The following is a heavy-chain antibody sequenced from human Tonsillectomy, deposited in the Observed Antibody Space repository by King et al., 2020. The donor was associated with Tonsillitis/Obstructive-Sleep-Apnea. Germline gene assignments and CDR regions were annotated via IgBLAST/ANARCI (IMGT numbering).Heavy chain of an antibody. J-gene: IGHJ5*02. Sequence: QLQLQESGPGLVKPSETLSLTCTVSGGSISSSSYYWGWIRQPPGKGLEWIGTIYYSGSTYYNPSLKSRVTISVDTSKNQFSLRLSSVTAADTAVYYCAINSGSYSGINWFDPWGQGTLVTVSS. D-gene: IGHD1-26*01. CDR2: IYYSGST. CDR1: GGSISSSSYY. CDR3: AINSGSYSGINWFDP. V-gene: IGHV4-39*01.